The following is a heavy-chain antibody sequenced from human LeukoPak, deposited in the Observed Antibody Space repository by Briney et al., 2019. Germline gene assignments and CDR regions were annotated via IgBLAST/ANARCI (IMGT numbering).Heavy chain of an antibody. CDR3: ARDGDAPMTDFDY. J-gene: IGHJ4*02. V-gene: IGHV3-74*01. D-gene: IGHD2-21*02. CDR2: IKTDGSIT. CDR1: GFTFRSYG. Sequence: GGSLRLSCVASGFTFRSYGMCWVRKDPGKGLGWVSCIKTDGSITAYAGSVKGRFTISRDNAKNTLYLQMNSLRADDTAVYYCARDGDAPMTDFDYWGQGTLVTVSS.